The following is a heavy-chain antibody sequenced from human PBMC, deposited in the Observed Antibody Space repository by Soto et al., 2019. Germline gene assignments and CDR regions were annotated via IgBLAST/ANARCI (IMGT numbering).Heavy chain of an antibody. V-gene: IGHV1-69*02. CDR1: GGTFSSYT. Sequence: QVQLVQSGAEVKKPGSSVKVSCKVSGGTFSSYTISWVRQAPGQGLEWMGRIIPILGIANYAQKFQGRVTITADKSTSTAYMELSSLRSEDTAVYYCARARTYYYYGMDVWGQGTTVTVSS. CDR3: ARARTYYYYGMDV. CDR2: IIPILGIA. J-gene: IGHJ6*02.